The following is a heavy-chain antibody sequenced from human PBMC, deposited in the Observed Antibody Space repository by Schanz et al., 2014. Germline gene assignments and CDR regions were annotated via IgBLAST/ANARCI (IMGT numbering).Heavy chain of an antibody. V-gene: IGHV3-23*01. CDR2: IASGGSHT. Sequence: EVQLLESGGALEQPGGSLRLSCAASGITFSDYAMSWVRQAPGKGLEWVSTIASGGSHTFYADSVTGRFTISRDNSKNTLYLQMNSLRAEDAAVYRCARDKNYDDSAEYGMDVWGQGTTVTVSS. CDR1: GITFSDYA. D-gene: IGHD3-22*01. CDR3: ARDKNYDDSAEYGMDV. J-gene: IGHJ6*02.